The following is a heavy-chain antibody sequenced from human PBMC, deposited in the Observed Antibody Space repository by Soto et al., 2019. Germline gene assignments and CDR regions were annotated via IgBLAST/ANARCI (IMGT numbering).Heavy chain of an antibody. D-gene: IGHD3-10*01. CDR3: ANLMSSGYYYGMDV. CDR1: GGTFSSYT. Sequence: QVQLVQSGAEVKKPGSSVKVSCKASGGTFSSYTISWVRQAPGQGLEWMGRIIPILGIATSAQKFQGRVTITADNSTSTAYMEQSSLRSEDTAEYYGANLMSSGYYYGMDVWGQGTTVTVSS. V-gene: IGHV1-69*02. J-gene: IGHJ6*02. CDR2: IIPILGIA.